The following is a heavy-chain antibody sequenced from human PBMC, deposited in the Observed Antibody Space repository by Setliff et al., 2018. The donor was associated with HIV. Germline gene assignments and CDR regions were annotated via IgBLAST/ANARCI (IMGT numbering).Heavy chain of an antibody. V-gene: IGHV1-18*03. D-gene: IGHD4-17*01. J-gene: IGHJ4*02. CDR1: GYTFTSYA. CDR2: ISAYSGNT. CDR3: ARHPSGWYGDYFFDY. Sequence: ASVKVSCKASGYTFTSYAISWVRQAPGQGLEWMGWISAYSGNTHYAQRLQDRVTMTTDTSTSTAYMDLRSLRSDDMAVYYCARHPSGWYGDYFFDYWGQGTLVTVST.